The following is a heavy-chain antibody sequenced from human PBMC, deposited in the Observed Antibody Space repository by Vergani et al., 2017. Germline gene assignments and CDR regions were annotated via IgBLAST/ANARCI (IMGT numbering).Heavy chain of an antibody. J-gene: IGHJ4*02. CDR2: IYTSGST. Sequence: QVQLQESGPGLVKPSETLSLTCTVSGGSISSHYWSWIRQPPGKGLEWIGYIYTSGSTNYNTSLKSRVTISVDTSKNQFSLKLSSVTAADTAVYYCARLYYYDSSGYLSWGYFDYWGQGTLVTVSS. CDR1: GGSISSHY. D-gene: IGHD3-22*01. V-gene: IGHV4-4*09. CDR3: ARLYYYDSSGYLSWGYFDY.